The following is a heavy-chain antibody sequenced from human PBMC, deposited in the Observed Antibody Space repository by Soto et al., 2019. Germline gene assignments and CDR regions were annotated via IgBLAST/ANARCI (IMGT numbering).Heavy chain of an antibody. Sequence: QVQLVQSGAEVKKPGSSVKVSCKASGGTFSSYAIIWVRQAPGQGLEWMGGIIHIFGTANYAQKFQGRVTITSDESTSTAYMELCRLRSEDTAVYYCASHAPPYYYDSSGYYFTAKFDYWGQGTLVTVSS. J-gene: IGHJ4*02. V-gene: IGHV1-69*01. CDR1: GGTFSSYA. CDR2: IIHIFGTA. CDR3: ASHAPPYYYDSSGYYFTAKFDY. D-gene: IGHD3-22*01.